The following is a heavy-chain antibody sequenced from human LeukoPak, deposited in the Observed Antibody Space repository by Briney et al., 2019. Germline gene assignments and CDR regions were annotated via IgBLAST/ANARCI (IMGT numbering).Heavy chain of an antibody. J-gene: IGHJ4*02. CDR2: ISGSGGST. V-gene: IGHV3-23*01. CDR3: AKAPYYYDSSGYLRRHYYFDY. Sequence: GSLRLSCAASGFTFSSYSMNWVRQAPGKGLEWVSAISGSGGSTYYADSVKGRFTISRDNSKNTLYLQMNSLRAEDTAVYYCAKAPYYYDSSGYLRRHYYFDYWGQGTLVTVSS. CDR1: GFTFSSYS. D-gene: IGHD3-22*01.